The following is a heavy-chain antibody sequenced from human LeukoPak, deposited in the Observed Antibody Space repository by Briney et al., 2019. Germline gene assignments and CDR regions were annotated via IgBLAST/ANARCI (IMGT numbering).Heavy chain of an antibody. D-gene: IGHD6-19*01. CDR2: IDPSDSYT. V-gene: IGHV5-10-1*01. CDR3: ASWGIAVAGPFDY. J-gene: IGHJ4*02. Sequence: GESLKISCKGSGSSFTSYWISWVRPMPGKGLEWMGRIDPSDSYTNYSPSFQGHVTISADKSISTAYLQWSSLKASDTAMYYCASWGIAVAGPFDYWGQGTLVTVSS. CDR1: GSSFTSYW.